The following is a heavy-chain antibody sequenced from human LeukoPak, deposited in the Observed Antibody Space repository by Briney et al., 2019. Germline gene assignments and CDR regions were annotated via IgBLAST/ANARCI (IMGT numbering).Heavy chain of an antibody. CDR2: ISRSGSTI. V-gene: IGHV3-11*01. CDR3: ARDPSKKTYSSSWYNFDY. J-gene: IGHJ4*02. CDR1: GFTFSDYY. D-gene: IGHD6-13*01. Sequence: GGSLRLSCAASGFTFSDYYMSWIRQAPGKGLEWVSYISRSGSTIYYADSVKGRFTISRDNAKNSLYLQMNSLRAEDTAVYYCARDPSKKTYSSSWYNFDYWGQGTLVTVSS.